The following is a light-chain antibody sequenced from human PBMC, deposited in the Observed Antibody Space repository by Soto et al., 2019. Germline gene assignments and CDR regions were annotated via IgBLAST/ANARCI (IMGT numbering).Light chain of an antibody. Sequence: QLVLTQPPSASGTPGQRVTISCSGSISNLGSNFIFWYQQLPGAAPKLLISRNNERPSGVPDRFSGSKSGTSASLAIDGLRSEDEADYHCAAWDDSLSAVVFGGGTKLTVL. CDR2: RNN. J-gene: IGLJ3*02. CDR3: AAWDDSLSAVV. V-gene: IGLV1-47*01. CDR1: ISNLGSNF.